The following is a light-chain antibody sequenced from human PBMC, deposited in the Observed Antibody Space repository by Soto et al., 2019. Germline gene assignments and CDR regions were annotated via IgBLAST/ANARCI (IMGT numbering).Light chain of an antibody. J-gene: IGKJ1*01. V-gene: IGKV3-15*01. CDR2: GAS. Sequence: EIVMTQSPATLSVSPGERATLSCRASQSVSNNLAWYQKKPGQAPRLLIYGASTRATGIPARFSGSGSGTEFTLTISSLPSEDFAVYYCQQYNTWWTFGQGTRVEIK. CDR3: QQYNTWWT. CDR1: QSVSNN.